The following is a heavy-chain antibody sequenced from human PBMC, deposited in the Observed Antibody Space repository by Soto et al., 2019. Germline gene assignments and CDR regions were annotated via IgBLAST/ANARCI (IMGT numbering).Heavy chain of an antibody. D-gene: IGHD3-22*01. CDR3: ARDWVLSTRIRRNTYYCYGIDV. Sequence: GKGLGWIGRIYSRGNTNYNPSLKSRVTMSVDTSKNQFSLKLSSVTAADTAVYYCARDWVLSTRIRRNTYYCYGIDV. J-gene: IGHJ6*01. V-gene: IGHV4-4*07. CDR2: IYSRGNT.